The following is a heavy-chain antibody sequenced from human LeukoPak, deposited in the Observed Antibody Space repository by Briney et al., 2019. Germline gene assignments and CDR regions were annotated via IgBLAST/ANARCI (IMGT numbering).Heavy chain of an antibody. CDR1: GFTFDDYA. J-gene: IGHJ4*02. V-gene: IGHV3-9*01. CDR2: ISWNSGSI. D-gene: IGHD4-23*01. CDR3: AKDMLLDDGGFDY. Sequence: GGSLRLSCPASGFTFDDYAMHWVRQAPGKGLEWVSGISWNSGSIGYADSVKGRFTISRDNAKNSLYLQMNSLRAEDTALYYCAKDMLLDDGGFDYWGQGTLVTVSS.